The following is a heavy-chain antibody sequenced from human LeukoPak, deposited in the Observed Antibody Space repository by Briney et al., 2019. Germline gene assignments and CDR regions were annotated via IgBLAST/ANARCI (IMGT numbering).Heavy chain of an antibody. CDR2: THRSGDT. CDR1: GVSISSDNR. D-gene: IGHD5-24*01. V-gene: IGHV4/OR15-8*02. Sequence: PSETLSLTGAVCGVSISSDNRWTWVRQPPGRGLEWIGETHRSGDTKYNPSLRGRASISMDNSKNHLSLNLFSVTAADTAMYYCATRDQSRMYMAPPDHWGQGTLVTVSS. J-gene: IGHJ4*02. CDR3: ATRDQSRMYMAPPDH.